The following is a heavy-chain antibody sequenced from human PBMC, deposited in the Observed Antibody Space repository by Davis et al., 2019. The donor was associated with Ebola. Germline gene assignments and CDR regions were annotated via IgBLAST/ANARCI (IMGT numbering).Heavy chain of an antibody. J-gene: IGHJ5*02. CDR3: ASFGTTVTSWFDP. V-gene: IGHV3-48*03. Sequence: PGGSLRLSCAASGFTSSSYEMNWVRQAPGKGLEWVSYISSSGSAIYYADSVKVRLTIPRDNAKNSLYLQMNSLRDEDKAVDYCASFGTTVTSWFDPWDQGTLVTVSS. CDR1: GFTSSSYE. D-gene: IGHD4-17*01. CDR2: ISSSGSAI.